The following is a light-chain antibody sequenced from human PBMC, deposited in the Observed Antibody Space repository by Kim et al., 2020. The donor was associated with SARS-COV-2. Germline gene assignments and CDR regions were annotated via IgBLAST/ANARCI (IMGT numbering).Light chain of an antibody. CDR1: QSVSSN. CDR2: GAS. CDR3: QQYNNWPPWT. J-gene: IGKJ1*01. V-gene: IGKV3-15*01. Sequence: VSPGERATLSCRASQSVSSNLAWYQQKPGQAPRLLIYGASTRATGIPARFSGSGSGTEFTLTISSLQSEDFAVYYCQQYNNWPPWTFGQGTKVEI.